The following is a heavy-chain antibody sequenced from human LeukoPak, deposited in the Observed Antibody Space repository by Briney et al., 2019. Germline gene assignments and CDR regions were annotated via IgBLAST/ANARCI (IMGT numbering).Heavy chain of an antibody. V-gene: IGHV3-23*01. Sequence: GGSLRLSCAASGFTYSSYAMSWVRQAPGMGQEWVSVISGSGGTTYYADSVKGRFTLSRDNSKNTLYLKMNSLRAEDTAVYYCAKSLESTNYYYHMDVWGKGTTVTISS. CDR2: ISGSGGTT. CDR1: GFTYSSYA. CDR3: AKSLESTNYYYHMDV. D-gene: IGHD2-2*01. J-gene: IGHJ6*03.